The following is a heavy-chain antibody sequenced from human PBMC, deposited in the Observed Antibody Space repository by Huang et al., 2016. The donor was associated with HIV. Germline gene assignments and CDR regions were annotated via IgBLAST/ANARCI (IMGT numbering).Heavy chain of an antibody. CDR3: AKGGSAAAVLDF. J-gene: IGHJ4*02. D-gene: IGHD6-13*01. V-gene: IGHV3-30*18. CDR2: ISDDGKTK. Sequence: QVQLVESGGGVVQPGRSLRISCAASGFTFSSYGMHWVGQAPGKGVEWVAVISDDGKTKCYADSVKGRFSISRDNSKTTVYLQLNSLRVEDTAVHYCAKGGSAAAVLDFWGQGTLVTVSS. CDR1: GFTFSSYG.